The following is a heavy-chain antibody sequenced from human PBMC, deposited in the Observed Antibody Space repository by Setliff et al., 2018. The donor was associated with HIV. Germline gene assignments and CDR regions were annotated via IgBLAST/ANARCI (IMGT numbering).Heavy chain of an antibody. CDR2: IYPSDSDT. V-gene: IGHV5-51*01. Sequence: PGESLKISCKGSGYDFTYYWIAWVRQMPGKGLEWMGTIYPSDSDTKYSPSFQGQVTISADKSNNTAYLQLKSLRASDTAIYFCARLLNGYNSYDYYYMDVWGKGTTVTVSS. CDR3: ARLLNGYNSYDYYYMDV. CDR1: GYDFTYYW. D-gene: IGHD5-12*01. J-gene: IGHJ6*03.